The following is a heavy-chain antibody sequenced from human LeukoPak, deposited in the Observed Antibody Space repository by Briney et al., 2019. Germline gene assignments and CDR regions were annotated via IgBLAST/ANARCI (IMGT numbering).Heavy chain of an antibody. Sequence: GGSLRLSCEASGFTFSAYAMTWVRQAPGRGLEWVSSIGSDNKPHYSESVKGRFAISRDNSKSMLFLQLNSLRAEDTAVYYCAVAYYYGSGDAFDIWGQGTKVTVSS. J-gene: IGHJ3*02. CDR1: GFTFSAYA. D-gene: IGHD3-10*01. CDR2: IGSDNKP. V-gene: IGHV3-23*05. CDR3: AVAYYYGSGDAFDI.